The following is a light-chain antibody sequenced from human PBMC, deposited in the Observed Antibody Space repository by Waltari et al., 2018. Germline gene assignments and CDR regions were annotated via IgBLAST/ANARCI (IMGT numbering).Light chain of an antibody. Sequence: DIQMTQSPSSLSASVGDRAIITCRASQPISIYLNWYQQKPGKAPNLLIYAASTLQRGIPSRFSGSGSGTHFTPTISSLQPEDFATYYCQHSYTTPLTFGGGTKVEI. V-gene: IGKV1-39*01. J-gene: IGKJ4*01. CDR2: AAS. CDR1: QPISIY. CDR3: QHSYTTPLT.